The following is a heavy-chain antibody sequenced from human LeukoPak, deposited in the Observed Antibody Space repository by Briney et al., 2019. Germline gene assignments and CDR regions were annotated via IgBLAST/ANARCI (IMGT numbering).Heavy chain of an antibody. V-gene: IGHV3-9*01. Sequence: PGGSLRLSCAGSGFTFDDYAMHWVRQAPGEGLEWVSGINENSGSIGYADSVKGRFTISRDNARNSLYLQKNNLKTEDSVLYYCGRWIVGFDSWGQGTLVTVSS. D-gene: IGHD3-22*01. CDR1: GFTFDDYA. CDR2: INENSGSI. J-gene: IGHJ4*02. CDR3: GRWIVGFDS.